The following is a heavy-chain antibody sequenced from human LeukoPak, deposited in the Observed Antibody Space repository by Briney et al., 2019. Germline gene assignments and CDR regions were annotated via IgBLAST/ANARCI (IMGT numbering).Heavy chain of an antibody. CDR2: ISWNSGSI. CDR3: AKDRGYDSSGWTNDY. CDR1: GFTFSSYW. Sequence: TGGSLRLSCAASGFTFSSYWMHWVRQAPGKGLEWVSGISWNSGSIGYADSVKGRFTISRDNAKNSLYLQMNSLRAEDTALYYCAKDRGYDSSGWTNDYWGQGTLVTVSS. V-gene: IGHV3-9*01. D-gene: IGHD3-22*01. J-gene: IGHJ4*02.